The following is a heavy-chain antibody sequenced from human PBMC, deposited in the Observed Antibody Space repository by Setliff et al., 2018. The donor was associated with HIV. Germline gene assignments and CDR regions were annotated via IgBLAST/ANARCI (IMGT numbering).Heavy chain of an antibody. V-gene: IGHV1-18*01. Sequence: ASVKVSCKASGYTFTSYGISWVRQAPGQGLEWMGWMSAYNGNTNYAQKFQGRVTLTTDTSTSTAYTELRSLRSDDTAVYYCARGGGYTDSSGPGHYYYYYYMDVWGKGTTVTVSS. CDR2: MSAYNGNT. J-gene: IGHJ6*03. D-gene: IGHD3-22*01. CDR1: GYTFTSYG. CDR3: ARGGGYTDSSGPGHYYYYYYMDV.